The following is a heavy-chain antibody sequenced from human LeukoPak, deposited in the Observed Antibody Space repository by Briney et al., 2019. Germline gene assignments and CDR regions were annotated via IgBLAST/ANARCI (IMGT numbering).Heavy chain of an antibody. Sequence: GGSLRLSCAASGFTFSSYGMSWVHQAPGKGLEWVSGISGSGDNTDYADSVKGRFTISRDNSKNTLYLQMNSLRAEDTAVYYCRYTNYYYNVDVWGQGTTVTVSS. CDR3: RYTNYYYNVDV. CDR2: ISGSGDNT. J-gene: IGHJ6*02. CDR1: GFTFSSYG. D-gene: IGHD5-18*01. V-gene: IGHV3-23*01.